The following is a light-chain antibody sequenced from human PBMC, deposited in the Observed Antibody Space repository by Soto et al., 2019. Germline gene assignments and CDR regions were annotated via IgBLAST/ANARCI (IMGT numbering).Light chain of an antibody. Sequence: EIVLTQFPGTLSLSPGERATLSCRASQSVSSNYLAWYQQRPGQPPNLLIFGASNRAPGIPDRFSGSGSGTDFTLTISSLEPEDFAVYYCQQYGSSIKTFGQGTKVEIK. CDR3: QQYGSSIKT. J-gene: IGKJ1*01. CDR1: QSVSSNY. V-gene: IGKV3-20*01. CDR2: GAS.